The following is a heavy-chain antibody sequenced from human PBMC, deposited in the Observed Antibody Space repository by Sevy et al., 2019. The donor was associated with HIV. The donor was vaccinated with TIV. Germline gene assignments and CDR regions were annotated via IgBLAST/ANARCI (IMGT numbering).Heavy chain of an antibody. CDR2: ISYNGNKK. J-gene: IGHJ4*02. CDR1: GFSFSSHG. V-gene: IGHV3-30*03. CDR3: ARDEYWYHYASSDY. D-gene: IGHD2-8*02. Sequence: GGSLRLSCAASGFSFSSHGMRWVRQAPGKGLEWQSVISYNGNKKYYADSVKGRFTISRDNSKNTLYLQMNSLRPDDTYVAYCARDEYWYHYASSDYWGQGTLVTVSS.